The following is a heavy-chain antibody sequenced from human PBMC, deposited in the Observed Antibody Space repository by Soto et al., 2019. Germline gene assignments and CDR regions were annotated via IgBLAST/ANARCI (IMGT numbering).Heavy chain of an antibody. D-gene: IGHD4-17*01. V-gene: IGHV1-69*14. CDR3: ARGHEYGGKSDAFDI. CDR1: GGTFSTSS. J-gene: IGHJ3*02. Sequence: QVQLVQSGAEVKKPGSSVKVSCKASGGTFSTSSINWVRQAPGQRPEWMGNILPIFGTADYAQKFQGRVTITADKSTNTANMEVRSLLSEDTAVYYCARGHEYGGKSDAFDIWGQGTVVTVSS. CDR2: ILPIFGTA.